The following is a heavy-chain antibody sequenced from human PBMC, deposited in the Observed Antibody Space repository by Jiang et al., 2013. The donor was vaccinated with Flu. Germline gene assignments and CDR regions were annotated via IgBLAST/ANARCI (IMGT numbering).Heavy chain of an antibody. Sequence: LLKPSETLSLTCAVYGGSFSGYYWSWIRQPPGKGLEWIGEINHSGSTNYNPSLKSRVTISVDTSKNQFSLKLSSVTAADTAVYYCARVSTDATGYCTNGVCYRYYFDYWGQGTLVTVSS. J-gene: IGHJ4*02. CDR2: INHSGST. V-gene: IGHV4-34*01. D-gene: IGHD2-8*01. CDR1: GGSFSGYY. CDR3: ARVSTDATGYCTNGVCYRYYFDY.